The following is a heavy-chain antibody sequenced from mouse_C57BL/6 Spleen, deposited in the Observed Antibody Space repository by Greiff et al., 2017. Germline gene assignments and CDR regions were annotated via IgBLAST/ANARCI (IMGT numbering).Heavy chain of an antibody. CDR2: FNTNSGST. Sequence: QVQLQQPGAELVKPGASVTLSCKASGYTFTSYWMHWVKQRPGQGLEWIGMFNTNSGSTNYNETFKSKATLTEDKSSSTAYMQLSSLTSEDSTVYYCARDEVWQLKGYFDYWGQGTTLTVSS. CDR3: ARDEVWQLKGYFDY. J-gene: IGHJ2*01. D-gene: IGHD2-10*02. CDR1: GYTFTSYW. V-gene: IGHV1-64*01.